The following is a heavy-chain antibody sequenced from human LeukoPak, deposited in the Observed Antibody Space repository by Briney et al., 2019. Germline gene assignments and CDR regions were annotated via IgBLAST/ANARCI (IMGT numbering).Heavy chain of an antibody. V-gene: IGHV1-69*04. CDR3: AREYYYDSSGFSFDY. CDR1: GGTFSSYA. CDR2: IISILGIA. Sequence: ASVKVSCKASGGTFSSYAISWVRQAPGQGLEWMGRIISILGIANYAQKFQGRVTITADKSTSTAYMELSSLRSEDTAVYYCAREYYYDSSGFSFDYWGQGTLVTVSS. D-gene: IGHD3-22*01. J-gene: IGHJ4*02.